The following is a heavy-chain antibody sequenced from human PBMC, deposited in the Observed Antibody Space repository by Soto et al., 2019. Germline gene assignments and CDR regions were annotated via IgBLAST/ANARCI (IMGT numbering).Heavy chain of an antibody. D-gene: IGHD6-19*01. CDR2: IYHGGIT. CDR3: ARLANWFDP. CDR1: GGSVSIPGYS. Sequence: SETLSLTCAVSGGSVSIPGYSWTWIRQPPGKGLEWIGYIYHGGITYYNPSLKSRVTISVDTSKNQFSLKLSSVTAADTAVYYCARLANWFDPWGQGTLVTVSS. J-gene: IGHJ5*02. V-gene: IGHV4-30-2*02.